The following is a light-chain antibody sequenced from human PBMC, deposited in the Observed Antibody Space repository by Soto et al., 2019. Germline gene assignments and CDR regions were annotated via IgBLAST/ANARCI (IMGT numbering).Light chain of an antibody. CDR2: AAS. J-gene: IGKJ5*01. CDR1: QNIFSS. Sequence: DIQMTQSPSSLSASVGDRVTITCRAGQNIFSSLNWYQQKPGKAPNLLIYAASSLQSGVPSRFSGSGSGTDFTLTITSLQPEDFATYYCQQSYNSPPITFGQGTRLEIK. CDR3: QQSYNSPPIT. V-gene: IGKV1-39*01.